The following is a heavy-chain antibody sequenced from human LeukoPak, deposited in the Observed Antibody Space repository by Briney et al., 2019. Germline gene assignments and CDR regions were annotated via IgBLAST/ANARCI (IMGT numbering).Heavy chain of an antibody. D-gene: IGHD6-13*01. CDR3: ANDRSHLKVAAAGGNWFDP. Sequence: SETLSLTCTVSGGSISSSSYYWGWIRQPPGKGLEWIGSIYYSGSTYYNPSLKSRVTISVDTSKNQFSLKLSSVTAADTAVYYCANDRSHLKVAAAGGNWFDPWGQGTLVTVSS. J-gene: IGHJ5*02. V-gene: IGHV4-39*07. CDR1: GGSISSSSYY. CDR2: IYYSGST.